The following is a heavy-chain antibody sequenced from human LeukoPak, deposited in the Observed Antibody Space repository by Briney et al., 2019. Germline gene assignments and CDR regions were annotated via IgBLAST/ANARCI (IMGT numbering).Heavy chain of an antibody. CDR1: GFTFSSHA. V-gene: IGHV3-23*01. CDR2: ISGSGGST. Sequence: GGSLRLSCAASGFTFSSHAMSWVRQAPGKGLERVSAISGSGGSTYYADSVKGRFTISRDNSKNTLYLQMNSLRAEDTAVYYCAKGEQWLVLPLNWFDPWGQGTLVTVSS. J-gene: IGHJ5*02. D-gene: IGHD6-19*01. CDR3: AKGEQWLVLPLNWFDP.